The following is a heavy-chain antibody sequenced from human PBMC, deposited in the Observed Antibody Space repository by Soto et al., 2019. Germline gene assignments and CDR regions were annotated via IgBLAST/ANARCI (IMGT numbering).Heavy chain of an antibody. D-gene: IGHD3-3*02. CDR1: GASVITTNYY. V-gene: IGHV4-39*07. Sequence: PSETLSLTCTVSGASVITTNYYWAWIRQPPGKGLEWIGTIYYAGSTYYNPSLKSRITMSVDTSKNQFSLKLSSVTAADTAVYYCARSSRIFGVVIPSYGMDVWGQGTTVTVSS. CDR2: IYYAGST. CDR3: ARSSRIFGVVIPSYGMDV. J-gene: IGHJ6*02.